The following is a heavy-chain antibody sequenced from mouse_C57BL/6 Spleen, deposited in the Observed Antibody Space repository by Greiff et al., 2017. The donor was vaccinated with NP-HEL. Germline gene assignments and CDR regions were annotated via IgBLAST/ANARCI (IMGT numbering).Heavy chain of an antibody. CDR3: ARYYGNYPYYRAMDY. CDR1: GYAFSSYW. Sequence: VQLQQSGAELVKPGASVKISCKASGYAFSSYWMNWVKQRPGKGLEWIGQIYPGDGDTNYNGKFKGKATLTADKSSSTAYMQLSSLTSEDSAVYFCARYYGNYPYYRAMDYWGQGTSVTVSS. V-gene: IGHV1-80*01. CDR2: IYPGDGDT. D-gene: IGHD2-1*01. J-gene: IGHJ4*01.